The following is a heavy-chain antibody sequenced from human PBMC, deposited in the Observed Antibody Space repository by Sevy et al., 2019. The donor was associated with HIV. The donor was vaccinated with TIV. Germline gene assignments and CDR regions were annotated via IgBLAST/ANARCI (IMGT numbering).Heavy chain of an antibody. V-gene: IGHV3-30*04. Sequence: GGSLRLSCAASGFIFSSNAMHWVRQAPGKGLEWVSVISYDGSKKEYADSVKGRFTISRDNAKNTLYLQMNSPRPEDTAVYYCARVPGAVIAGGPYHFDYWGQGTLVTVSS. J-gene: IGHJ4*02. CDR1: GFIFSSNA. D-gene: IGHD6-13*01. CDR3: ARVPGAVIAGGPYHFDY. CDR2: ISYDGSKK.